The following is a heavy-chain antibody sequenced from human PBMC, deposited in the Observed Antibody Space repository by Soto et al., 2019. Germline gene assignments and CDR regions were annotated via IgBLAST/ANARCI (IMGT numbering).Heavy chain of an antibody. CDR3: AQVGRARYSGRHPDY. CDR2: ISSSSGST. Sequence: EVQLLESGGGLVQPGGSLRLSCAASGFTFSNYAMNWVRQAPGKGLEWVSTISSSSGSTYYADSVKGRFTISRDNSKNFLYLQMNSLIGDDTAVYYCAQVGRARYSGRHPDYWGQGTRVTIS. D-gene: IGHD5-12*01. V-gene: IGHV3-23*01. CDR1: GFTFSNYA. J-gene: IGHJ4*02.